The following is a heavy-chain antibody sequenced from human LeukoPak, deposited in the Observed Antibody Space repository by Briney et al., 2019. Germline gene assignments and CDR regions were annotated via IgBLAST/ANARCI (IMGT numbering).Heavy chain of an antibody. CDR1: GFTFSSYE. V-gene: IGHV3-48*03. D-gene: IGHD6-13*01. J-gene: IGHJ3*02. Sequence: PGGSLRLSCGASGFTFSSYEMNWVRQAPGKGLEWISYISSSGSTIYYADSVKGRFTISRDNSKNTLYLQMNSLRAEDTAVYYCAKVRRALEQQLVGFGAFDIWGQGTMVTVSS. CDR3: AKVRRALEQQLVGFGAFDI. CDR2: ISSSGSTI.